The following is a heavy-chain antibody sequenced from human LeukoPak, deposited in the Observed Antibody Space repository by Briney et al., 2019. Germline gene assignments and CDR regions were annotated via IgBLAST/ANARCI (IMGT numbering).Heavy chain of an antibody. D-gene: IGHD2-15*01. Sequence: SVKVSCKAPGGTFSSYAISWVRQAPGQGLEWMGGIIPIFGTANYAQKFQGRVTITADESTSTAYMELSSLRSEDTAVYYCARAGCSGGSCYPRYYMDAWGKGTTVTVSS. CDR2: IIPIFGTA. J-gene: IGHJ6*03. CDR3: ARAGCSGGSCYPRYYMDA. V-gene: IGHV1-69*01. CDR1: GGTFSSYA.